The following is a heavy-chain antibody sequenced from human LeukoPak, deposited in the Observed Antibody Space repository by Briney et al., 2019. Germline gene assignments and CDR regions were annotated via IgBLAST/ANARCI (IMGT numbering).Heavy chain of an antibody. CDR2: NRYDGSNK. CDR3: ARAAKVWFGEPDWFDP. Sequence: GGSLRLSCAASAFTFSSYGMHWVRQAPGKGLEWVAFNRYDGSNKYYADSVKGRFTISRDNSKNTLYLQMNSLRAEDTAVYYCARAAKVWFGEPDWFDPWGQGTLVTVSS. CDR1: AFTFSSYG. D-gene: IGHD3-10*01. V-gene: IGHV3-30*02. J-gene: IGHJ5*02.